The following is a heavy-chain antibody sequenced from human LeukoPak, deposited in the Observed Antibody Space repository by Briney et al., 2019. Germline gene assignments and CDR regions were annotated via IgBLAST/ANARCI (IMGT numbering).Heavy chain of an antibody. CDR1: GFTFSSYS. D-gene: IGHD5-24*01. CDR3: ARNSLRRDGYNDY. V-gene: IGHV3-21*01. Sequence: GGSLRLSCAASGFTFSSYSMNWLRQAPGKGLEWVSSISSSSSYIYYADSVKGRFTISRDNAKNSLYLQMNSLRAEDTAVYYCARNSLRRDGYNDYWGQGTLVTVSS. J-gene: IGHJ4*02. CDR2: ISSSSSYI.